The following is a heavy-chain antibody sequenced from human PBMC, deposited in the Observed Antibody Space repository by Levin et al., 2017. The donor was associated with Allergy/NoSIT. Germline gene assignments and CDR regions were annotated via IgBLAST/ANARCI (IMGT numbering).Heavy chain of an antibody. D-gene: IGHD4-17*01. J-gene: IGHJ4*02. V-gene: IGHV1-2*06. CDR2: INPNSGGT. CDR1: GYTFTGYY. CDR3: ARGIDDYGDYDLDY. Sequence: EASVKVSCKASGYTFTGYYMHWVRQAPGQGLEWMGRINPNSGGTNYAQKFQGRVTMTRDTSISTAYMELSRLRSDDTAVYYCARGIDDYGDYDLDYWGQGTLVTVSS.